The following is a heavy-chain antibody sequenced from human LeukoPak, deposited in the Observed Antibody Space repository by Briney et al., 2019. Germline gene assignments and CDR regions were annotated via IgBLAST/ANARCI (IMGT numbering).Heavy chain of an antibody. CDR1: GFTFTTYW. Sequence: GGPLRLSCAASGFTFTTYWMHWVRQAPGKGLVWVSHINSDGSITSYADSVKGRFAISRGNAKNTLYLQMNSLRAEDTAVYYCARDAVDTANAVWGQGTTVTVSS. D-gene: IGHD5-18*01. CDR2: INSDGSIT. J-gene: IGHJ6*02. V-gene: IGHV3-74*01. CDR3: ARDAVDTANAV.